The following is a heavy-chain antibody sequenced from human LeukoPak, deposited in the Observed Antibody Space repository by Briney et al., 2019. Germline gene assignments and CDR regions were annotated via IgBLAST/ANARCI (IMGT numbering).Heavy chain of an antibody. D-gene: IGHD1-7*01. CDR1: GGSISSSSYY. Sequence: PSETLSLTCTVSGGSISSSSYYWGWIRQPPGKGLEWIGSIYYSGSTYYNPSLKSRVTISVDTSKNQFSLKLTSVTAADTAVYYCGRRSRSTWNYRRGDYWGQGTLVTVSS. CDR3: GRRSRSTWNYRRGDY. V-gene: IGHV4-39*01. CDR2: IYYSGST. J-gene: IGHJ4*02.